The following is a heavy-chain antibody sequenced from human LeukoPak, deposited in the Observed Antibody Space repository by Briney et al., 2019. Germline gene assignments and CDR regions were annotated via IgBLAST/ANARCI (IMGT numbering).Heavy chain of an antibody. CDR1: GGSISSSNW. D-gene: IGHD3-22*01. CDR3: AASDSSGPFDY. J-gene: IGHJ4*02. CDR2: IYHSGST. Sequence: SETLSLTCTVSGGSISSSNWWSWVRQPPGKGLEWIGEIYHSGSTNYNPSLKSRVTISVDKSKNQFSLKLSSVTAADTAVYYCAASDSSGPFDYWGQGTLVTVSS. V-gene: IGHV4-4*02.